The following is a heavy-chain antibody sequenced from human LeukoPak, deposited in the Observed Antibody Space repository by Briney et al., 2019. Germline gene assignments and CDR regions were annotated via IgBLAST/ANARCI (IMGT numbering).Heavy chain of an antibody. J-gene: IGHJ6*03. CDR1: GYTFSGSY. CDR2: INPNSGDT. CDR3: ARSAENCNNGVCFTDYYMDV. V-gene: IGHV1-2*02. Sequence: ASVKVSCKASGYTFSGSYIHWVRQAPGQGLEWLGWINPNSGDTNYAQNLHGRVTMTRDTSITTAYMELNSLTSDDTAVYFCARSAENCNNGVCFTDYYMDVWGEGTTVTVSS. D-gene: IGHD2-8*01.